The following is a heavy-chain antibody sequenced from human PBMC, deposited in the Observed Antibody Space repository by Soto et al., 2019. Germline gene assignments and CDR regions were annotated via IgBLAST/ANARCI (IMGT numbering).Heavy chain of an antibody. CDR3: ARPLLTIFGVVRFAFDI. V-gene: IGHV5-51*01. J-gene: IGHJ3*02. D-gene: IGHD3-3*01. CDR2: IYPGDSDT. Sequence: GASLKISCKGSGSSFTSYWIGWVRQMPGKGLEWMGIIYPGDSDTRYSPSFQGQVTISADKSISTAYLQWSSRKASDTAMYYCARPLLTIFGVVRFAFDIWGQGTMVTVSS. CDR1: GSSFTSYW.